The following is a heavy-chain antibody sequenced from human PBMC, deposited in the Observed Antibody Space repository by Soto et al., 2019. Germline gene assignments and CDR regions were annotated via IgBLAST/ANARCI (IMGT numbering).Heavy chain of an antibody. CDR1: GYDFATYW. J-gene: IGHJ6*02. D-gene: IGHD3-3*01. CDR2: IYPSDSET. V-gene: IGHV5-51*01. CDR3: GRHYQSGYYISYPYXIDA. Sequence: PGKSLKISCKASGYDFATYWIGWVRQMPGKGLEWIGIIYPSDSETRYSPSFQGQVTISVDKSSSTAYLQWSSLEASDTAMHYCGRHYQSGYYISYPYXIDAWAQHTTLPISS.